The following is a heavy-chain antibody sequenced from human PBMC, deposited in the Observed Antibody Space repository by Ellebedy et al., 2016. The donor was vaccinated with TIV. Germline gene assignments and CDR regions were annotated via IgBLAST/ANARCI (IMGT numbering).Heavy chain of an antibody. Sequence: SETLSLTXTVSGGSVSSVSYYWSWIRQPPGKGLEWLGYIHDSGSTKYKSSLKSRVTISLDTSQNQFSLRLSSVTAADTAVYYCARHMDSTHSSDLFNPWGQGTLVTVSS. V-gene: IGHV4-61*01. D-gene: IGHD3-22*01. CDR1: GGSVSSVSYY. CDR2: IHDSGST. J-gene: IGHJ5*02. CDR3: ARHMDSTHSSDLFNP.